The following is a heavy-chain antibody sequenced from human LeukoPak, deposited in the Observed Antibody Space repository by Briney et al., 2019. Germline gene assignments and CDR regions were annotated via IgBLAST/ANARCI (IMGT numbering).Heavy chain of an antibody. CDR1: GGTFSSYA. V-gene: IGHV1-8*02. Sequence: ASVKVSCKASGGTFSSYAINWVRQATGQGLEWMGWMNPNSGNTGYAQKFQGRVTMTRNTSISTAYMELSSLRSEDTAVYYCARGYYGSGSYPYYYYYYMDVWGKGTTVTISS. CDR2: MNPNSGNT. CDR3: ARGYYGSGSYPYYYYYYMDV. D-gene: IGHD3-10*01. J-gene: IGHJ6*03.